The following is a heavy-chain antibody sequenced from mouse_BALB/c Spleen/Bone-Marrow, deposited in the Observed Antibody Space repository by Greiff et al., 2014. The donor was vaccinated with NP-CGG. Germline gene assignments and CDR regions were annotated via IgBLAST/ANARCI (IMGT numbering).Heavy chain of an antibody. CDR2: INPSNDGT. Sequence: EVQLQQSGPELVKPGASVKMSCKASGYTFTSYVMHWVKQQPGQGLEWFGYINPSNDGTKYNEKFEGKATLTSDKSSSTAYMELSSLTSEDSAVYFCAREGVDYFDYWGQGTTLTVSS. V-gene: IGHV1-14*01. J-gene: IGHJ2*01. CDR1: GYTFTSYV. CDR3: AREGVDYFDY.